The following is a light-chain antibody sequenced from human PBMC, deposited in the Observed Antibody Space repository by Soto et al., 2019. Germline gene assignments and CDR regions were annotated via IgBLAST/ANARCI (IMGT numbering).Light chain of an antibody. CDR1: QSLTTTY. Sequence: EIVLTQSPGTLSLFPGERATLSCRASQSLTTTYLAWYQQKPGQAPRLLIYGASSRATGIPDRFSAGGSGTDFTLTISRLEPEDFAVYHCQQYGSSPTFGQGTRLEIK. J-gene: IGKJ5*01. V-gene: IGKV3-20*01. CDR3: QQYGSSPT. CDR2: GAS.